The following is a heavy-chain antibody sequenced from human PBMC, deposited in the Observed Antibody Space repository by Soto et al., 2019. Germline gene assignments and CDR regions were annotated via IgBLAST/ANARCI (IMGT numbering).Heavy chain of an antibody. V-gene: IGHV5-10-1*01. CDR3: SIREQNYDILTGYQASGDAFDI. J-gene: IGHJ3*02. D-gene: IGHD3-9*01. CDR1: GYSFTSYW. CDR2: IDPSDSYT. Sequence: GESLKISCKGSGYSFTSYWISWVRQMPGKGLEWMGRIDPSDSYTNYSPSFQGHVTISADKSISTAYLQWSSLKASDTAMYYCSIREQNYDILTGYQASGDAFDIWGQGTMVTVSS.